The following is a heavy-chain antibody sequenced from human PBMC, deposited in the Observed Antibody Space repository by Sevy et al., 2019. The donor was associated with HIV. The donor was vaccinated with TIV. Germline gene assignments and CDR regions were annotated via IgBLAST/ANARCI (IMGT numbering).Heavy chain of an antibody. CDR2: LGSGGVTT. Sequence: GGSLRLSCAASGFTFSTYAMNWVRQAPGKGLEWVSTLGSGGVTTYYADSVRGRFTISRDNSKNTLYLQMNSLRAEDTAVYYCAKGRGYSYGYFVYWGQGTLVTVSS. D-gene: IGHD5-18*01. CDR3: AKGRGYSYGYFVY. J-gene: IGHJ4*02. V-gene: IGHV3-23*01. CDR1: GFTFSTYA.